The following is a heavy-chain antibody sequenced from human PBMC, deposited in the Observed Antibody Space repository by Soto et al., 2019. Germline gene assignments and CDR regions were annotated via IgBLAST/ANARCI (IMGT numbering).Heavy chain of an antibody. Sequence: AASVKVSCKASGGTFSSYAISWVRQAPGQGLEWMGGIIPIFGTANYAQKFQGRVTITADKSTSTAYMELSSLRSEDTAVYYCARGGGIVLMVYAMDVWGQGTTVTVSS. V-gene: IGHV1-69*06. D-gene: IGHD2-8*01. CDR3: ARGGGIVLMVYAMDV. J-gene: IGHJ6*02. CDR2: IIPIFGTA. CDR1: GGTFSSYA.